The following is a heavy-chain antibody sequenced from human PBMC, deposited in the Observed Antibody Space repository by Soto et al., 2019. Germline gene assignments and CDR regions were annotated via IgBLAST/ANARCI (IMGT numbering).Heavy chain of an antibody. V-gene: IGHV4-39*01. CDR2: IYYSGST. Sequence: SETLSLTCTVSGGSISSSSYYWGWIRQPPGKGLEWIGSIYYSGSTYYNPSLKSRVTISVDTSKNQFSLKLSSVTAADTAVYYCASSGYERHDYYYYMAVWGKRTTVTVSS. CDR1: GGSISSSSYY. CDR3: ASSGYERHDYYYYMAV. J-gene: IGHJ6*03. D-gene: IGHD5-12*01.